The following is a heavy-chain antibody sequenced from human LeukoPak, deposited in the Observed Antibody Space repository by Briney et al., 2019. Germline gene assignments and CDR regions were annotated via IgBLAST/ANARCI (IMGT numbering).Heavy chain of an antibody. D-gene: IGHD3-22*01. J-gene: IGHJ4*02. V-gene: IGHV3-23*01. CDR3: ARDSDSSGYFRY. CDR2: ISGSGSST. Sequence: PGGSLRLSCAASGFTFSSYAMSWVRQAPGKGLEWVSAISGSGSSTYYADSVKGRFTISRDNSKNTLYLQMNSLRAEDTAVYYCARDSDSSGYFRYWGQGTLVTVSS. CDR1: GFTFSSYA.